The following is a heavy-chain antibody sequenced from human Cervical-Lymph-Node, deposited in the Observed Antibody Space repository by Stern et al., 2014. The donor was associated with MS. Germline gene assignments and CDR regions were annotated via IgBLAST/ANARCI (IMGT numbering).Heavy chain of an antibody. CDR3: AHSRVKYCRGGTCYSSLFDY. V-gene: IGHV2-5*02. CDR2: IYWDDDK. CDR1: GFSVATAGVG. J-gene: IGHJ4*02. D-gene: IGHD2-15*01. Sequence: SGPTLVKPTQTVTLTCTLSGFSVATAGVGVGWIRQPPGKALEWLVRIYWDDDKLYSPSLKNRLTIIKDTSKNQVVLTMTNVDPVDTATYYCAHSRVKYCRGGTCYSSLFDYWGQGTLVTVSS.